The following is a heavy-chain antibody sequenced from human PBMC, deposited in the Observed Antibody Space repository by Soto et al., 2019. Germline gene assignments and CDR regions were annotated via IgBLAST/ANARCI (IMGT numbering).Heavy chain of an antibody. D-gene: IGHD1-26*01. CDR2: IYHSGTT. Sequence: TMSLSCAVCSASIRSEGYTWSSIRQPPGKGLEWIGYIYHSGTTYYNPSLKSRVTISVDRSKNQFSLKLIAVTAAGTVVYFCASCFFNDTSTSVFDSWCQ. J-gene: IGHJ5*01. CDR1: SASIRSEGYT. V-gene: IGHV4-30-2*02. CDR3: ASCFFNDTSTSVFDS.